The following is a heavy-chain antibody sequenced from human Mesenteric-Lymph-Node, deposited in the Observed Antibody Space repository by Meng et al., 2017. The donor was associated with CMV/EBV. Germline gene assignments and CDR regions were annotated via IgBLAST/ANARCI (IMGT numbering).Heavy chain of an antibody. V-gene: IGHV4-30-4*08. CDR2: IYYSGNT. Sequence: GSISSCDYYWSWIRQPPGNSLEWIGYIYYSGNTYYHPSLRSRITISVDTSKNQFSLKLSSVTAADTAVYYCASSYDSSGRASNFDYWGQGTLVTVSS. CDR1: GSISSCDYY. J-gene: IGHJ4*02. D-gene: IGHD3-22*01. CDR3: ASSYDSSGRASNFDY.